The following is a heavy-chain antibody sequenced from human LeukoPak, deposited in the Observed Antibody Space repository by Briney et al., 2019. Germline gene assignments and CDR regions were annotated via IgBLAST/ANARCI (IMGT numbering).Heavy chain of an antibody. J-gene: IGHJ4*02. CDR3: ARDWDDSSGYPFDY. CDR2: ISGSGGST. CDR1: GFTFSSYA. Sequence: GGSLRLSCAASGFTFSSYAMSWVRQAPGKGLEWVSAISGSGGSTYYADSVKGRFTISRDNAKNSLYLQMNSLRAEDTAVYYCARDWDDSSGYPFDYWGQGTLVTVSS. D-gene: IGHD3-22*01. V-gene: IGHV3-23*01.